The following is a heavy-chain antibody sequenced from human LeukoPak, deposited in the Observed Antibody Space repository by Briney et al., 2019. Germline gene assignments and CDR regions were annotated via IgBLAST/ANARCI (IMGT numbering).Heavy chain of an antibody. D-gene: IGHD3-9*01. V-gene: IGHV3-48*03. CDR3: ARGYFDWLSYRAYFDY. CDR2: ISSSGSTI. Sequence: GGSLRLSCVASGFTFSSRDWMTWVRPAPGKGLEWVSYISSSGSTIYYADSVKGRFTISRDNAKNSLYLQMNSLRAEDTAVYYCARGYFDWLSYRAYFDYWGQGTLVTVSS. J-gene: IGHJ4*02. CDR1: GFTFSSRDW.